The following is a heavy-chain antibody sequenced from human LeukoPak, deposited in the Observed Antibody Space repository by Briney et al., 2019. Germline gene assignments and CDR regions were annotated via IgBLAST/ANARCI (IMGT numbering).Heavy chain of an antibody. CDR2: INHSGST. J-gene: IGHJ4*02. CDR1: GGSFSGYY. D-gene: IGHD5-24*01. CDR3: ARGSLDGYNFDY. Sequence: SETLSLTCAVYGGSFSGYYWSWIRQPPGKGLEWIGEINHSGSTNYNPSLKSRVTISVDTSKNQSSLKLSSVTAADTAVYYCARGSLDGYNFDYWGQGTLVTVSS. V-gene: IGHV4-34*01.